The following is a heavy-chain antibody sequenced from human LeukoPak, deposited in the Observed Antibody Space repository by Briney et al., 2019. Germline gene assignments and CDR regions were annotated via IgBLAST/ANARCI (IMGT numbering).Heavy chain of an antibody. CDR1: GGSISSYY. D-gene: IGHD6-19*01. CDR2: IYYSGST. Sequence: SETLSLTCTVSGGSISSYYWSWIRQPPGKGLEWIGYIYYSGSTNYNPSLKSRVTISVDTSKNQFSLKLSSVTAADTAVYYCARHDTFWQWLANWFDPWGKGTLVTVSS. CDR3: ARHDTFWQWLANWFDP. V-gene: IGHV4-59*08. J-gene: IGHJ5*02.